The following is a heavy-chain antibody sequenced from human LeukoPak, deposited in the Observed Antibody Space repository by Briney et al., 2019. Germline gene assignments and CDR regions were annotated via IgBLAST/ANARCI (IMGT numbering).Heavy chain of an antibody. CDR3: ARGNSGWYLYYFDY. D-gene: IGHD6-19*01. CDR2: ISSSVSTI. CDR1: GFTFSSYE. V-gene: IGHV3-48*03. J-gene: IGHJ4*02. Sequence: GGSLRLSCAASGFTFSSYEMNWVRQAPGKGLEWVSYISSSVSTIYYADYVKGRFTISRDNAKNSLYLQMDSLRAEDTAVYYCARGNSGWYLYYFDYWGQGTLVTVSS.